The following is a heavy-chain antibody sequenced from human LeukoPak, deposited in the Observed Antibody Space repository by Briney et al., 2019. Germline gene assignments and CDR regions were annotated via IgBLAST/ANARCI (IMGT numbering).Heavy chain of an antibody. V-gene: IGHV3-48*04. Sequence: GETLSLTCATYGFTFSSYSLNWIRQPPGKGLEWVSYISSSSSTIYYADSVKGRFTISRDNAKNSLYLQMNSLRAEDTAVYYCARAGTFPPDHYYYYMDVWGKGTTVTVSS. CDR3: ARAGTFPPDHYYYYMDV. J-gene: IGHJ6*03. CDR2: ISSSSSTI. D-gene: IGHD1-14*01. CDR1: GFTFSSYS.